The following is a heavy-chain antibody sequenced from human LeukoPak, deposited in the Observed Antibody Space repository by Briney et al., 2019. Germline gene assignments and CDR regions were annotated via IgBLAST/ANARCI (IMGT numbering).Heavy chain of an antibody. CDR3: ARDPNGDYIGAFDM. CDR1: GFTFSAYA. CDR2: IRGGGGSA. Sequence: GGSLRLSCTASGFTFSAYAMMWVRQAPGKGPEWVSAIRGGGGSAFYADSVKGRFTISRDNTKYTLFLQMNSLRAEDTAVYYCARDPNGDYIGAFDMWGPGTMVTVSS. J-gene: IGHJ3*02. D-gene: IGHD4-17*01. V-gene: IGHV3-23*01.